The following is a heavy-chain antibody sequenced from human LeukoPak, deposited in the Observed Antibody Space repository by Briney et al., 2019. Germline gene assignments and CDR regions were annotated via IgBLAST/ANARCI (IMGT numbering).Heavy chain of an antibody. CDR3: ARPSAAATMDY. V-gene: IGHV5-51*01. J-gene: IGHJ4*02. Sequence: GESLKISCQPSGYTFANNWIGWVRQMPGKGLEWMGIIYPGDSDTRYSPSFQGQVTISADKSISTAYLQWSSLKASDTAMYYCARPSAAATMDYWGQGTLVTVSS. CDR1: GYTFANNW. CDR2: IYPGDSDT. D-gene: IGHD6-13*01.